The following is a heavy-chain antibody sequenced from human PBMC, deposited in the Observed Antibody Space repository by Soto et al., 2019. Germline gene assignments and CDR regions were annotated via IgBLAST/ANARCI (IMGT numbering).Heavy chain of an antibody. V-gene: IGHV1-69*13. Sequence: GASVKVSCKASGWTFSSYAISWVRQAPGQGLEWMGGIIPIFGTANYAQKFQGRVTITADESTSTAYMELSSLRSEDTAVYYCAAQEGEQLAPHYYYYGMDVWGQGTTVNVSS. D-gene: IGHD6-6*01. CDR3: AAQEGEQLAPHYYYYGMDV. CDR2: IIPIFGTA. J-gene: IGHJ6*02. CDR1: GWTFSSYA.